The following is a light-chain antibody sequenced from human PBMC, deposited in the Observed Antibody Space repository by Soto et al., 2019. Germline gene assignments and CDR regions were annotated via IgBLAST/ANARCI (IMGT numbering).Light chain of an antibody. V-gene: IGKV1-27*01. J-gene: IGKJ1*01. Sequence: DIQLTQSPSSLSASVGDRVTLTCRASQAISNFVAWYQQKPGDVPKLLIYAASTLQSGVPSRFSGSASGTDFTLSISSLQPEDVGNFYCQKDHSAPPTLGHGTRVEIK. CDR2: AAS. CDR1: QAISNF. CDR3: QKDHSAPPT.